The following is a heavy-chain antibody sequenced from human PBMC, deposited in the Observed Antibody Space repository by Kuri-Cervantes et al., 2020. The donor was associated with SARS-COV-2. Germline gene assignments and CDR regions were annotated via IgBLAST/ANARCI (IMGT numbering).Heavy chain of an antibody. CDR2: INHSGST. J-gene: IGHJ3*02. CDR1: GGSFSGYY. V-gene: IGHV4-34*01. Sequence: SETLSLTCAVYGGSFSGYYWSWIRQPPGKGLEWIGEINHSGSTNYNPSLKSRVTISVDTSKNQFSLKLSSVTAADTAVYYCARSRAMIVAQADAFDIWGQGTMVTVSS. CDR3: ARSRAMIVAQADAFDI. D-gene: IGHD3-22*01.